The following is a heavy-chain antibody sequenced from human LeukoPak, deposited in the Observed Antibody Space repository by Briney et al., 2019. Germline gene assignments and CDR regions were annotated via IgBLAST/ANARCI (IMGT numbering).Heavy chain of an antibody. J-gene: IGHJ4*02. Sequence: PSETLSLTCAVSGGSISSRNWWSWVRQPPGKVLEWIAEIHHSGSTNYNPSLKSRVTISVDTSKNQFSLKLSSVTAADTAVYYCASLLLPLYYYDSSGSFDYWGQGTLVTVSS. CDR3: ASLLLPLYYYDSSGSFDY. CDR2: IHHSGST. V-gene: IGHV4-4*02. D-gene: IGHD3-22*01. CDR1: GGSISSRNW.